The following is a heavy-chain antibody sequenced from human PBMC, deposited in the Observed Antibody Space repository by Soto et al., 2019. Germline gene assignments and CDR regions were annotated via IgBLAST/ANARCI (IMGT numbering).Heavy chain of an antibody. J-gene: IGHJ5*02. CDR1: GGSVSSRSYF. CDR2: VNYRGTT. D-gene: IGHD2-15*01. V-gene: IGHV4-39*01. CDR3: ARLVACNGGSCKFDP. Sequence: QLQLQESGPGLVTPSETLSLTCTVSGGSVSSRSYFWAWVRQSPAKGLEWIGSVNYRGTTFYLASLKSCATISIDTSKNQFSLRLISVTAADTAVYYCARLVACNGGSCKFDPWGQGTLVTVSS.